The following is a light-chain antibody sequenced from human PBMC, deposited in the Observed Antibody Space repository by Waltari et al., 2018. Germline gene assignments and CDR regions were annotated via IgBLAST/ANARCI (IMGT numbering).Light chain of an antibody. CDR3: GTWDSSLSGAV. V-gene: IGLV1-51*02. J-gene: IGLJ7*01. CDR1: NSNIWNNY. Sequence: QPVLTQPPSVSAAPGQRVTISCSGGNSNIWNNYVSWYRQFPGTAPKLLIYEDSERPSGIPGRFSGSKSGTSATLDITGLQAGDEADYYCGTWDSSLSGAVFGGGTHLTVL. CDR2: EDS.